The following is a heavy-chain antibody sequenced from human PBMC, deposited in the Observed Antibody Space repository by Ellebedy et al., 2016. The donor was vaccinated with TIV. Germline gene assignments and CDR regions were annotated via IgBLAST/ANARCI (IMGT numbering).Heavy chain of an antibody. Sequence: SQTLSLTCAISGDSVSRNSAAWNWIRQSPSRGLEWLGRTWYRSKWNTDYAVSVNSRITINADTSKNHISLQLNSVTPEDTAMYYCAGRGTAGTGFTYWGQGTLVTVSS. J-gene: IGHJ4*02. CDR2: TWYRSKWNT. V-gene: IGHV6-1*01. CDR1: GDSVSRNSAA. CDR3: AGRGTAGTGFTY. D-gene: IGHD3/OR15-3a*01.